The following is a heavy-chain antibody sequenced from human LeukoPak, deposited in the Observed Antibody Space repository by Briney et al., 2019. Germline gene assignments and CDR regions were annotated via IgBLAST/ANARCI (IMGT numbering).Heavy chain of an antibody. Sequence: GGSLRLSCAASGFTFSSYAMHWVRQAPGKGLEWVAVISYDGSNKYYADSVKGRFTISRDNSKNTLYLQMNSLGAEDTAVYYCAGAVAAGYWGQGTLVTVSS. D-gene: IGHD6-19*01. J-gene: IGHJ4*02. CDR1: GFTFSSYA. CDR3: AGAVAAGY. CDR2: ISYDGSNK. V-gene: IGHV3-30*04.